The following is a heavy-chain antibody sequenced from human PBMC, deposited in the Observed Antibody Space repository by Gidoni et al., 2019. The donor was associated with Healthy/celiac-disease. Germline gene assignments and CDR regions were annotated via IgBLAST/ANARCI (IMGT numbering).Heavy chain of an antibody. CDR3: ARRIEAFDI. V-gene: IGHV4-39*01. CDR1: GGSFSSGSYY. CDR2: IYSSGST. J-gene: IGHJ3*02. Sequence: QLQLQASGPGLVKPSETLSLTCTASGGSFSSGSYYWGWIRQPPGKGLEWIGSIYSSGSTSYNPSLKSRVTISVDTSTNQFSLKLSSVTAADTAVYYCARRIEAFDIWGQGTMVTVSS.